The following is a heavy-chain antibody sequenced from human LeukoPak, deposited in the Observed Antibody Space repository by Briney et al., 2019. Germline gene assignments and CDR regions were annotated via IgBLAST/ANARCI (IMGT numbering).Heavy chain of an antibody. D-gene: IGHD3-10*01. CDR2: ITWNSDST. J-gene: IGHJ4*02. Sequence: PGRSLRLSCAASGFTFDDFALHWVRQAPGKGLEWVAGITWNSDSTGYADSVKGRFTISRDNAKNSLYLQMNSLRAEDAALYYCAKSHALRGGTTFDYWGQGTLVTVSS. CDR3: AKSHALRGGTTFDY. V-gene: IGHV3-9*01. CDR1: GFTFDDFA.